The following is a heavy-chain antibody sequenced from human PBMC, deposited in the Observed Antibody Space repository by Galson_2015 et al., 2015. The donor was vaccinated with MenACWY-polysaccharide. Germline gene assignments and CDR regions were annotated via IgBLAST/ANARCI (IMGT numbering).Heavy chain of an antibody. J-gene: IGHJ5*02. Sequence: SVKVSCKASGYTFTSYDINWVRQATGQGLEWMGWMNPNSGNTGYAQKFQGRVTMTRNTSISTAYMELSSLRSEDTAVYYCARDGYCSSTSCYSRTPYSRRGFRLSRNWFDPWGQGTLVTVSS. CDR3: ARDGYCSSTSCYSRTPYSRRGFRLSRNWFDP. CDR2: MNPNSGNT. D-gene: IGHD2-2*02. V-gene: IGHV1-8*01. CDR1: GYTFTSYD.